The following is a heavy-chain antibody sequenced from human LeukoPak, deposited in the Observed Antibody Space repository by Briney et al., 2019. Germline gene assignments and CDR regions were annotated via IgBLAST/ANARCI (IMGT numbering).Heavy chain of an antibody. Sequence: PSETLSLTCTVSGGSISSYYWSWIRQPPGKGLEWIGYIYYSGSTNYNPSLKSRVTISVDTSKNQFSLKLSSVTAADTAVYYCARSSTSIAAPLTSYYYYGMDVWGQGTTVTVSS. CDR1: GGSISSYY. V-gene: IGHV4-59*01. J-gene: IGHJ6*02. D-gene: IGHD6-6*01. CDR2: IYYSGST. CDR3: ARSSTSIAAPLTSYYYYGMDV.